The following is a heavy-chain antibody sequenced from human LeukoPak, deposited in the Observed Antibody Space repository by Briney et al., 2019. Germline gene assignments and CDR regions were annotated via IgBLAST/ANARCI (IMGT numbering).Heavy chain of an antibody. CDR2: ISGSGDST. J-gene: IGHJ6*02. CDR1: GFTFSSYV. CDR3: AKDKRMDV. V-gene: IGHV3-23*01. Sequence: GGSLRLSCAASGFTFSSYVMSWVRQAPGKGLEWVSGISGSGDSTYYADFVKGRFTISRDNSKNALYLQMNNLRAEDTAVYYCAKDKRMDVWGLGTTVTVSS.